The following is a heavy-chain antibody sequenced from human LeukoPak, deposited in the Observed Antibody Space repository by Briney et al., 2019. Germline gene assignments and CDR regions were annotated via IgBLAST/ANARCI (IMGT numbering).Heavy chain of an antibody. CDR2: ISYDGSNK. J-gene: IGHJ3*02. D-gene: IGHD3-22*01. CDR3: ARAAGSSGYYWYGI. Sequence: GGSLRLSCAASGFTFSSYAMHWVRQAPGKGLEWVAVISYDGSNKYYADSVKGRFTISRDNSKNTLYLQMNSLRAEDTAVYYCARAAGSSGYYWYGIWGQGTMVTVSS. CDR1: GFTFSSYA. V-gene: IGHV3-30-3*01.